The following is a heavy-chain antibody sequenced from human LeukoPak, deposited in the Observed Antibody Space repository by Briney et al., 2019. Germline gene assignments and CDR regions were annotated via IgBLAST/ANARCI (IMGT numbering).Heavy chain of an antibody. V-gene: IGHV3-53*01. CDR3: ARGRPFDYGSGSPWAFDI. CDR1: GGSTSSYY. Sequence: TSETLSLTCTVSGGSTSSYYMSWVRQAPGKGLEWVSVIYSGGSTYYADSVKGRFTISRDNSKNTLYLQMNSLRAEDTAVYYCARGRPFDYGSGSPWAFDIWGQGTMVTVSS. D-gene: IGHD3-10*01. CDR2: IYSGGST. J-gene: IGHJ3*02.